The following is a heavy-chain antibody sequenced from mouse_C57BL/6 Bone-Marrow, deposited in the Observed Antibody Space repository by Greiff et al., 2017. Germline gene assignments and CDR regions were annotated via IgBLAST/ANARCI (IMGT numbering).Heavy chain of an antibody. Sequence: EVKFVESGGGLVQPKGSLKLSCAASGFSFNTYAMNWVRQAPGKGLEWVARIRSKSNNYATYYADSVKDRFTISRDDSESMLYLQMNNLKTEDTAMYYCVRESPLLLSLFAYWGQGTLVTVSA. CDR3: VRESPLLLSLFAY. CDR2: IRSKSNNYAT. V-gene: IGHV10-1*01. J-gene: IGHJ3*01. CDR1: GFSFNTYA. D-gene: IGHD2-1*01.